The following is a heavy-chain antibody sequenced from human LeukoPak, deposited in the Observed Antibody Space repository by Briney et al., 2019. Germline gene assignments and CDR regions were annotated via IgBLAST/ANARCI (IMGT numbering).Heavy chain of an antibody. Sequence: SETLSLTCTVSGGSISSYYWSWIRQPPGKGLEWIGYIYYSGSTNYNPSLKSRVTISVDTSKNQFSLKLSSVTAADTAVYYCARRSTGIVGAEFDYWGQGTLVTVSS. D-gene: IGHD1-26*01. V-gene: IGHV4-59*08. CDR1: GGSISSYY. CDR3: ARRSTGIVGAEFDY. CDR2: IYYSGST. J-gene: IGHJ4*02.